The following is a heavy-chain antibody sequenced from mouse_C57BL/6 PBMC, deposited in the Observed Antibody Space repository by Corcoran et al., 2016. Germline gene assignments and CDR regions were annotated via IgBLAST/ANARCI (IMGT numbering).Heavy chain of an antibody. CDR2: INPNNGGT. CDR1: GYTFTDYY. V-gene: IGHV1-26*01. D-gene: IGHD1-1*01. Sequence: EVQLQQSGPELVKPGASVKISCKASGYTFTDYYMNWVKQSHGKSLEWIGDINPNNGGTSYNQKFKGKATLTVDKSSSTAYMELRSLTSEDSAVYYCARSRGIHSSLFDYWGQGTTLTVSS. J-gene: IGHJ2*01. CDR3: ARSRGIHSSLFDY.